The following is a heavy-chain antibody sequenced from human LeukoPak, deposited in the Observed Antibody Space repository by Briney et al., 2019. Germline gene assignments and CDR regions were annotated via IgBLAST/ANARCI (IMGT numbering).Heavy chain of an antibody. Sequence: SVRVFYRASGRTFSIYAISWVRQAPGQGLVWMGRIIPILGIANYAQRIQGRDTITADKSTSTAYMELSSLRSEDTAVYYCARVRGYSYGSFDYWGQRALVTVSS. CDR2: IIPILGIA. J-gene: IGHJ4*02. V-gene: IGHV1-69*04. CDR1: GRTFSIYA. CDR3: ARVRGYSYGSFDY. D-gene: IGHD5-18*01.